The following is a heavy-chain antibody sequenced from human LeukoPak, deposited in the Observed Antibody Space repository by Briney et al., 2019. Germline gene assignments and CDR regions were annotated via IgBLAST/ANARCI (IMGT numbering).Heavy chain of an antibody. CDR1: GYTFTSYY. CDR3: ARERGYCSGGSCYELGY. J-gene: IGHJ4*02. V-gene: IGHV1-46*01. CDR2: INPSGGST. D-gene: IGHD2-15*01. Sequence: ASVKVSCKASGYTFTSYYMHWVRQAPGQGLEWMGIINPSGGSTSYAQKFQGRVTMTRDMSTSTAYMELRSLRSDDTAVYYCARERGYCSGGSCYELGYWGQGTLVTVSS.